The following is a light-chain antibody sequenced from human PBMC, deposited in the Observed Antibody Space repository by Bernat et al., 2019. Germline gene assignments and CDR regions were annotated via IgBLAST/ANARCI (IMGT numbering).Light chain of an antibody. Sequence: QSALTQPASVSGSPGQSITISCTGTSSDVGGYNYVSWFQQPPGPAPKLMIYDVSNRPSGVPDRFSGSKSGNTASLTISGLQADDEADYYCCSYTSTNTYVFGAGTKFTVL. CDR2: DVS. CDR3: CSYTSTNTYV. J-gene: IGLJ1*01. CDR1: SSDVGGYNY. V-gene: IGLV2-14*03.